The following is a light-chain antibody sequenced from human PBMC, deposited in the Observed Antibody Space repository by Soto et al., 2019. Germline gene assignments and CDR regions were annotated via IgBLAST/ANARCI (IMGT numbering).Light chain of an antibody. CDR2: AAS. CDR1: QGISNF. CDR3: QKYNSAPSLT. V-gene: IGKV1-27*01. J-gene: IGKJ4*01. Sequence: DIQMTQSPSSLSASVGDRVSITCRASQGISNFIAWYQHKPGKVPKLLIYAASTLQSGVPSRFSGSGSGTDFTLTISSLQPEDVATYYCQKYNSAPSLTFGGGTKVEIK.